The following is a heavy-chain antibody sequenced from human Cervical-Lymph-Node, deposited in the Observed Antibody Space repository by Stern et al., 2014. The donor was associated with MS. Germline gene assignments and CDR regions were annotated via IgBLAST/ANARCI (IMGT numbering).Heavy chain of an antibody. D-gene: IGHD2-15*01. J-gene: IGHJ3*02. CDR3: ARGVMVAATYAYDI. CDR2: INSDESST. V-gene: IGHV3-74*02. CDR1: GFTFSTYW. Sequence: EVHLVESGGGLVQPGGSLRLSCAASGFTFSTYWMHWVRQAPGKGLVWGSRINSDESSTTYADSVKGRFSISRDNDKNTLYLQMNSLRAEDTAVYYCARGVMVAATYAYDIWGQGTMVTISS.